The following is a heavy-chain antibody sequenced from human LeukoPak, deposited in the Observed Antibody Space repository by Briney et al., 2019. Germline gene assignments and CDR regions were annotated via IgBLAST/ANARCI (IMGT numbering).Heavy chain of an antibody. V-gene: IGHV3-23*01. J-gene: IGHJ6*03. CDR2: ISGSGGST. CDR1: GFTFSSYA. Sequence: GGSLRLSCAASGFTFSSYAMSWVRQAPGKGLEWVSDISGSGGSTYYADSVKGRFTISRDNSKNTLYLQMNSLRGEDTAVYYCAKAPSADYYYYMDVWGKGTTVTVSS. CDR3: AKAPSADYYYYMDV.